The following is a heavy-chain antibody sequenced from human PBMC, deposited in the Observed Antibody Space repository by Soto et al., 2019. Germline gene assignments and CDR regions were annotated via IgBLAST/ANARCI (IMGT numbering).Heavy chain of an antibody. J-gene: IGHJ4*02. CDR2: VYHSGTT. CDR1: GGSITNYY. D-gene: IGHD3-10*01. V-gene: IGHV4-59*01. CDR3: ARGPVSMIRGVLISGQTSDYFDC. Sequence: SETLSLTCTVSGGSITNYYWSWIRQPPGKGLEWIGYVYHSGTTNYNPSLQSRVTTSLDRSKNQFSLEVRSVTAADTAVYYCARGPVSMIRGVLISGQTSDYFDCWGQGILVTVSS.